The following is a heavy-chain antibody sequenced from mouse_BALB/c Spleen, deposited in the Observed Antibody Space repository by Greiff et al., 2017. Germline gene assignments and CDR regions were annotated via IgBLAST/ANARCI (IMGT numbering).Heavy chain of an antibody. J-gene: IGHJ4*01. Sequence: EVQLQQSGPELVKPGASVKISCKASGYTFTDYNMHWVKQSHGKSLEWIGYIYPYNGGTGYNQKFKSKATLTVDNSSSTAYMELRSLTSEDSAVYYCARWPYYDYDGYAMDYWGQGTSVTVSS. CDR3: ARWPYYDYDGYAMDY. D-gene: IGHD2-4*01. V-gene: IGHV1S29*02. CDR1: GYTFTDYN. CDR2: IYPYNGGT.